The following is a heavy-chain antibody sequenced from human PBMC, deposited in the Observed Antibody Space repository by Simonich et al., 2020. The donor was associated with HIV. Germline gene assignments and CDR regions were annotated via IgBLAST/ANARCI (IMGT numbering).Heavy chain of an antibody. CDR2: INPNSGGT. CDR1: GYNFTGYY. V-gene: IGHV1-2*06. D-gene: IGHD2-15*01. Sequence: QVQLVQSGAEVKKPGASVKVSCKASGYNFTGYYMNWVRQAPGQGLEWMGRINPNSGGTYYVQHVQGRGTMTRDTSISTAYMELSRLRSDDTAVYYCARDACRGGTCSFDYWGQGTLVTVSS. CDR3: ARDACRGGTCSFDY. J-gene: IGHJ4*02.